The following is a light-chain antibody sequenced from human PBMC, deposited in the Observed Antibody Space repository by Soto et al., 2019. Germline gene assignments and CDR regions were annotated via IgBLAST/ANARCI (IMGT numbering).Light chain of an antibody. CDR3: LQGYAYPLT. J-gene: IGKJ4*01. V-gene: IGKV1-6*01. CDR2: AAS. Sequence: AIQMTQFPSSLSASVGDRVTITCRASQDIRRDLGWYQQRPGKAPKLLIYAASSLQSGVPSRFSGSGSGTDFTLTISSLQPEDFATYYGLQGYAYPLTFGGGTKVEI. CDR1: QDIRRD.